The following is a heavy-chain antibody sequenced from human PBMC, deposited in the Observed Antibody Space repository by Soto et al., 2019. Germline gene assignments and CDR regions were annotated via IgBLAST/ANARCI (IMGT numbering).Heavy chain of an antibody. D-gene: IGHD5-12*01. CDR2: IYTSGST. J-gene: IGHJ3*02. V-gene: IGHV4-4*07. Sequence: PSETLSLTCNVSGGSFSNSYWSWIRQPAGKGLEWIGRIYTSGSTTSNPSLKSRVSMSVDTSKSQFSLRLSSVTAADTAVYYCARAPLRTTIPKDAFDIWGQGTVVTVPS. CDR1: GGSFSNSY. CDR3: ARAPLRTTIPKDAFDI.